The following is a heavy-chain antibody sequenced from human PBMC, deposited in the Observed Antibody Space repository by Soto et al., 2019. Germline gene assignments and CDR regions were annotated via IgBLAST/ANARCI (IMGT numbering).Heavy chain of an antibody. CDR2: IKGIGNGGTT. CDR3: IKRPKARDIRVGPLDL. J-gene: IGHJ4*02. V-gene: IGHV3-15*07. D-gene: IGHD3-10*01. Sequence: EVNLVESGGGLVRPGGSLRFSGAASVNGFKHAWRTWVGSAPGKALEWVGRIKGIGNGGTTEYAAPVKGRFSISRDDLTFTLYLQMNSLQSEDTAVYDCIKRPKARDIRVGPLDLWGRGTLVTVSA. CDR1: VNGFKHAW.